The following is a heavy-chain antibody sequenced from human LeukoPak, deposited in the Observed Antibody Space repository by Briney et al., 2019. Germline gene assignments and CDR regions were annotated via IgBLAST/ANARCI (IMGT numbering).Heavy chain of an antibody. CDR1: GGSFSGYY. Sequence: SETLSLTCAVYGGSFSGYYWSWIRQPPGKGLEWIGEINHSGSTNYNPSLKSRVTISVDTSKNQFSLQLSSVTAADTAVYYCARAILTPSGYVWHFDLWGRGTLVTVSA. CDR2: INHSGST. CDR3: ARAILTPSGYVWHFDL. V-gene: IGHV4-34*01. D-gene: IGHD3-3*01. J-gene: IGHJ2*01.